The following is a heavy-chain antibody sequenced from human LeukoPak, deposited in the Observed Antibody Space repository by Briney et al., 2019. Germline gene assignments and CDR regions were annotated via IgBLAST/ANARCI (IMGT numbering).Heavy chain of an antibody. D-gene: IGHD2-2*01. CDR2: IDPSYSYA. CDR1: GYSFTNYW. Sequence: GESLKISCNGSGYSFTNYWISWVRQMPGQGAEWMGRIDPSYSYASSSPSFQGHITISAYKPISTVYLPWSRLKVPDTAIYYCSRQVDCSTTSCYPPEFDIWGHGNL. CDR3: SRQVDCSTTSCYPPEFDI. J-gene: IGHJ4*01. V-gene: IGHV5-10-1*01.